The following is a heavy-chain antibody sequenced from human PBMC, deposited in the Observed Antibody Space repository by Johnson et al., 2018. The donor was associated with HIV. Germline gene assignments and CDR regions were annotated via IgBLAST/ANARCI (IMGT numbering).Heavy chain of an antibody. D-gene: IGHD6-19*01. CDR1: GFAFSNYG. CDR2: IRYDGSNK. J-gene: IGHJ3*02. V-gene: IGHV3-30*02. Sequence: VQLVESGGGVVQPGGSLRLSCAASGFAFSNYGLHWVRQSPGRGLEWVAFIRYDGSNKYYADSVKGRFTISRDNSKNTLYLQMNSLRAEDTALYYCAVTVQSSGWYGGDDAFDIWGQGTMVTVSS. CDR3: AVTVQSSGWYGGDDAFDI.